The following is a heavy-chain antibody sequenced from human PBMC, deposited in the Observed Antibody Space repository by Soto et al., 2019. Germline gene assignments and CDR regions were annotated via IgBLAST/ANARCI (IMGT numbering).Heavy chain of an antibody. V-gene: IGHV3-21*01. CDR2: ISSTSSYS. Sequence: EVQLVESGGGLVKPGGSLRLSCTASGFTFSSNSMNWVRQAPGKGLEWVSSISSTSSYSYYADSVKGRFTISRDNAKNSLYLQMYSLRVEDTALYYRATEGYSSDWYPDYWGQGTLVTVTS. D-gene: IGHD6-19*01. CDR3: ATEGYSSDWYPDY. J-gene: IGHJ4*02. CDR1: GFTFSSNS.